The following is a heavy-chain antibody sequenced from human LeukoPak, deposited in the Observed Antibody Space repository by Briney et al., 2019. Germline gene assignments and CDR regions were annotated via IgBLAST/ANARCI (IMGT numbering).Heavy chain of an antibody. Sequence: GGTLRLSCAASGFTFSTYGMSWVRQAPGKGLEWVSVITGSGGSTYYADSVKGRFTISRDNSKNTLYLQINSLRVEDTAVYYCARDQLGAVLYFDYWGQGTLVTVSS. CDR2: ITGSGGST. D-gene: IGHD1-1*01. CDR1: GFTFSTYG. V-gene: IGHV3-23*01. CDR3: ARDQLGAVLYFDY. J-gene: IGHJ4*02.